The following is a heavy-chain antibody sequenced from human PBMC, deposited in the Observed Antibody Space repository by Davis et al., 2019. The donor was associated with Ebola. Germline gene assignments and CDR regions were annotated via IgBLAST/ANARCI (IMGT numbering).Heavy chain of an antibody. D-gene: IGHD2-15*01. Sequence: SETLSLTCTVSGGSISSYYWSWIRQPPGKGLEWIGYIYYSGSTNYNPSLKSRVTISVDTSKNQFSLKLSSVTAADTAVYYCARQDNRYCSGGSCYYYGMDVWGQGTTVTVSS. CDR3: ARQDNRYCSGGSCYYYGMDV. J-gene: IGHJ6*02. CDR2: IYYSGST. CDR1: GGSISSYY. V-gene: IGHV4-59*08.